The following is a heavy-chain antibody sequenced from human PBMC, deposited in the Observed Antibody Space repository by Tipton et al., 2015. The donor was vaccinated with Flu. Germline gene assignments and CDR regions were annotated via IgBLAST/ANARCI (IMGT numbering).Heavy chain of an antibody. J-gene: IGHJ4*02. D-gene: IGHD3-10*01. CDR1: GYSISSGYY. CDR3: ARSTYYYGSGSSDY. V-gene: IGHV4-38-2*01. CDR2: ISHSGRT. Sequence: LRLSCAVSGYSISSGYYWGWIRQPPGKGLEWIGSISHSGRTYYKPSLKSRVTMSLDTSVNQLSLNLRFVTAADTAVYYCARSTYYYGSGSSDYWGQGTLVTVSS.